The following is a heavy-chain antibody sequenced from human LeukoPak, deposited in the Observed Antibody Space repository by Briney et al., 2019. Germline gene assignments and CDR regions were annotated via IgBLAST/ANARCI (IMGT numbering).Heavy chain of an antibody. CDR3: AGGWGYFDY. Sequence: SETLSLTCTVSGGSISSYHWNWIRQPPGQGLEWNGYIYYSGSTNYNPSLKSRVTISVDTSKNQFSLKLSSVTAADTAVYYCAGGWGYFDYWGQGTLVTVSS. V-gene: IGHV4-59*01. CDR1: GGSISSYH. J-gene: IGHJ4*02. CDR2: IYYSGST. D-gene: IGHD3-16*01.